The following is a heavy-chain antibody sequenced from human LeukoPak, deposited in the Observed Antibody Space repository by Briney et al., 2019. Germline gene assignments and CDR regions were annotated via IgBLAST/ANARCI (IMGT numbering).Heavy chain of an antibody. D-gene: IGHD3-3*01. V-gene: IGHV4-59*01. CDR1: GGSISSYY. CDR2: IYYSGST. CDR3: ARVGLLRFWAFDI. J-gene: IGHJ3*02. Sequence: SGTLSLTCTVSGGSISSYYWSWIRQPPGKGLEWIGYIYYSGSTNYNPSLKSRVTISVDTSKNQFSLKLSSVTAADTAVYYCARVGLLRFWAFDIWGQGTMVTVSS.